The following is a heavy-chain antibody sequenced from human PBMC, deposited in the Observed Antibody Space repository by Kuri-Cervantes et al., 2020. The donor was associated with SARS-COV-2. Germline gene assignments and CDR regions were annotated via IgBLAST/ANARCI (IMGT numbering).Heavy chain of an antibody. CDR1: GGTFSSYA. J-gene: IGHJ3*02. Sequence: ASVKVSCKASGGTFSSYAISWVRQAPGQGLEWMGGINPNSGGTNYAQKFQGRVTMTRDTSISKAYMELSSLRSEDTAVYYCTRAWEVVVVPAAIVDDALDIWGQGTMVTVSS. D-gene: IGHD2-2*01. V-gene: IGHV1-2*02. CDR3: TRAWEVVVVPAAIVDDALDI. CDR2: INPNSGGT.